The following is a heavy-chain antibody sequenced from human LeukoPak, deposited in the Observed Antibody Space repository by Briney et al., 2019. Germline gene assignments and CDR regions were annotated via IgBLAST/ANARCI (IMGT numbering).Heavy chain of an antibody. CDR1: GFTFSSYG. D-gene: IGHD6-6*01. CDR3: ARDSSSYFSSSEFDY. CDR2: IWYDGSNK. J-gene: IGHJ4*02. Sequence: GRSLRLSCAAPGFTFSSYGMHWVRQAPGKGLEWVAVIWYDGSNKYYADSVKGRFTISRDNSKNTLYLQMNSLRAEDTAVYYCARDSSSYFSSSEFDYWGQGTLVTVSS. V-gene: IGHV3-33*01.